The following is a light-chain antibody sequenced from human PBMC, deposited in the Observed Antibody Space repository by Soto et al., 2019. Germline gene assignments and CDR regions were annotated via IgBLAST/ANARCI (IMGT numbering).Light chain of an antibody. V-gene: IGLV2-14*03. Sequence: QSGLTQPASVSGSPGQSITISCTGTSSDVGGYSYVSWYQHHPGKAPKLMIYDVSNRPSGVSNRFSGSKSGNTASLIISGLQAEDEADYYCSSYTSSSTLSTYVFGTGTKVTVL. CDR1: SSDVGGYSY. J-gene: IGLJ1*01. CDR3: SSYTSSSTLSTYV. CDR2: DVS.